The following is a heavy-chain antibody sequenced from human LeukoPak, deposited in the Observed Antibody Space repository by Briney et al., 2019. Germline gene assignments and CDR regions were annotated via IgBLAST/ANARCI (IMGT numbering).Heavy chain of an antibody. CDR2: ITGSGGFT. Sequence: GGSLRLSCAASGFTFSSYAMTWVRQAPGKGLEWVSVITGSGGFTQYADSVKGRFTISRDNAKNSLYLQMNSLRDEDTAVYYCARDPVAAPPNWFDPWGQGTLVTVSS. CDR1: GFTFSSYA. D-gene: IGHD6-6*01. CDR3: ARDPVAAPPNWFDP. V-gene: IGHV3-23*01. J-gene: IGHJ5*02.